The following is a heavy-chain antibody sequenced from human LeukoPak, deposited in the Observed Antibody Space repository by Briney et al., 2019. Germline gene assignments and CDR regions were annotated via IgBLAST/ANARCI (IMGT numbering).Heavy chain of an antibody. Sequence: PSETLPLTCTVSAGSISSSSYYWGWIRQPPGKGLEWIGSIYYSGSTYYNPSLKSRVTISVDTSKNQFSLKLSSVTAADTAVYYCARPGHSSGGSCYFHYWVQGTLVTVSS. CDR1: AGSISSSSYY. CDR2: IYYSGST. CDR3: ARPGHSSGGSCYFHY. D-gene: IGHD2-15*01. V-gene: IGHV4-39*01. J-gene: IGHJ4*02.